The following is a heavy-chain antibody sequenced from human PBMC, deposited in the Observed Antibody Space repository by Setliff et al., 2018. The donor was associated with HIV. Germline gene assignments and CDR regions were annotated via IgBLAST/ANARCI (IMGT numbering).Heavy chain of an antibody. CDR2: ISAYNGNT. Sequence: ASVKVSCKASGYTFTSYGISWVRQAPGQGLEWMGWISAYNGNTNYAQKFQGRLTMTEDTSTDTAYMELSSLRSDDTAMYYCATAKKDGSYLGALRDWGQGTLVTVSS. CDR1: GYTFTSYG. CDR3: ATAKKDGSYLGALRD. D-gene: IGHD1-26*01. V-gene: IGHV1-18*01. J-gene: IGHJ4*02.